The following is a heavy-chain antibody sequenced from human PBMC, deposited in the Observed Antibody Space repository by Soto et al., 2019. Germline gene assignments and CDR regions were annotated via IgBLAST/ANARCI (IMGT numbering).Heavy chain of an antibody. V-gene: IGHV1-46*01. D-gene: IGHD6-13*01. CDR2: INPSGGST. J-gene: IGHJ4*02. CDR1: GYTFTSYY. Sequence: ASVKVSCKASGYTFTSYYMHWVRQAPGQGLEWMGRINPSGGSTNYAQKFQGRVTMTRDTSTSTAYMELNSLRAEDTAVYYCAKPHIAAAGPFDYWGQGTLVTVSS. CDR3: AKPHIAAAGPFDY.